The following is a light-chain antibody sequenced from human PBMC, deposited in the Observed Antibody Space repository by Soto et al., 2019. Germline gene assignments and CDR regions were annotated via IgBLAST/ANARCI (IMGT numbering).Light chain of an antibody. Sequence: DIQMTQSPSSLSASVGDRVTITCRASQSISSYLNWYQQKPGKAPKLLIYAASNLQSGVPSRFSGSESGTHFALSISSLQPEDFATYYCQQSYSISWTLGQGTKVEIK. CDR2: AAS. V-gene: IGKV1-39*01. CDR1: QSISSY. J-gene: IGKJ1*01. CDR3: QQSYSISWT.